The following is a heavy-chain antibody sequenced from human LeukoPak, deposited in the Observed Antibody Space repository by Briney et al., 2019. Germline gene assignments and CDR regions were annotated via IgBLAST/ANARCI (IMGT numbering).Heavy chain of an antibody. D-gene: IGHD4-17*01. V-gene: IGHV1-69*01. J-gene: IGHJ6*03. CDR1: GGTFSSYA. CDR2: IIPIFGTA. CDR3: ASREMGYGDPLEEAYYMDV. Sequence: SVKVSCKASGGTFSSYAISWVRQAPGQGLEWMGGIIPIFGTANYAQKFQGRVTITADESTSTAYMELSSLRSEDTAVYYCASREMGYGDPLEEAYYMDVWGKGTTVTVSS.